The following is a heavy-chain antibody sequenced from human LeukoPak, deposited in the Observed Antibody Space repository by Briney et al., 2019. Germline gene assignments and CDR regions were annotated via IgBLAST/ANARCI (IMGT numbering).Heavy chain of an antibody. CDR2: INPSGGST. J-gene: IGHJ4*02. CDR1: GYTLTELS. CDR3: ARDIWFGEGTFDY. D-gene: IGHD3-10*01. V-gene: IGHV1-46*01. Sequence: ASVKVSCKVSGYTLTELSMHWVRQAPGQGLEWMGIINPSGGSTSYAQKFQGRVTMTRDTSTSTVYMELSSLRSEDTAVYYCARDIWFGEGTFDYGGQGTLVTVSS.